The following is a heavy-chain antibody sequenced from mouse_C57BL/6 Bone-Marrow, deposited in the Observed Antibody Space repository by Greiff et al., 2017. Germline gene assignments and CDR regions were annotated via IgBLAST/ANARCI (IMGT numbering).Heavy chain of an antibody. CDR2: IWGVGST. CDR1: GFSITSSG. Sequence: VQVVESGPGLVAPSQSLSITCTVTGFSITSSGVDWVCPSSGKGLELLGVIWGVGSTNYNSALKSRLSISKDNSKSQGFLKMNSLQTDDTAMYYCASDQLYAMDYWGQGTSVTVSS. CDR3: ASDQLYAMDY. D-gene: IGHD4-1*02. J-gene: IGHJ4*01. V-gene: IGHV2-6*01.